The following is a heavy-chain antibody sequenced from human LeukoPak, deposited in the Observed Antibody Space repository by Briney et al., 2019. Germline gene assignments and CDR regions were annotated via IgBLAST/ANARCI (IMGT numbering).Heavy chain of an antibody. CDR1: GYTFTSYY. J-gene: IGHJ5*02. CDR2: INPSGGST. CDR3: ARDRRYYYGSGSYKAGHWFDP. V-gene: IGHV1-46*01. Sequence: ASVKVSCKASGYTFTSYYMHWVRQAPGQGLEWMGIINPSGGSTSYAQEFHGRVTMTRDTSTSTVYMELSSLRSEDTAVYYCARDRRYYYGSGSYKAGHWFDPWGQGTLVTVSS. D-gene: IGHD3-10*01.